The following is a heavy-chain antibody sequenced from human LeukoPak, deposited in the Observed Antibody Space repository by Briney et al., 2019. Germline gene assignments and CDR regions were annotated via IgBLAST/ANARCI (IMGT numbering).Heavy chain of an antibody. V-gene: IGHV4-39*07. J-gene: IGHJ6*03. D-gene: IGHD6-6*01. CDR1: GGSISSSIYY. CDR3: ARGFEYSTSSRLGYYYFYMDV. Sequence: SETLSLTCIVSGGSISSSIYYWAWVRQPPGKGLEWIGTVFYNGATQYSPSLRSRVTISIDTSTNQFSLKLTSVTAADTALYYCARGFEYSTSSRLGYYYFYMDVWGIGTTVTVSS. CDR2: VFYNGAT.